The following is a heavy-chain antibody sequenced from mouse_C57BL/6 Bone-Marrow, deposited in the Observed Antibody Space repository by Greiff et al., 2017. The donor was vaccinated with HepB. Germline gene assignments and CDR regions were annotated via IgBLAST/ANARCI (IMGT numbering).Heavy chain of an antibody. D-gene: IGHD2-4*01. V-gene: IGHV1-64*01. CDR3: ARSRAIYYDYPWFAY. J-gene: IGHJ3*01. Sequence: QVQLQQPGAELVKPGASVQLSCKASGYTFTSYWMHWVKQRPGQGLEWIGMIHPNSGSTNYNEKFKSKATLTVDKSSSTAYMQLSSLTSEDSAVYYCARSRAIYYDYPWFAYWGQGTLVTVSA. CDR1: GYTFTSYW. CDR2: IHPNSGST.